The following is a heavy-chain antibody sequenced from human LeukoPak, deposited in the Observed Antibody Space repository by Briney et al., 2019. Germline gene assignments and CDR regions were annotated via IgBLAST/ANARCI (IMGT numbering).Heavy chain of an antibody. Sequence: PSETLSLTCTVSGGSISSYYWSWIRQPPGKGLEWIGYIYYSGSTNYNPSLKSRVTISVDTSKNQFSLKLSSVTAADTAVYYCARALYSGSSLDYWGQGTLVTVSS. CDR3: ARALYSGSSLDY. J-gene: IGHJ4*02. CDR2: IYYSGST. V-gene: IGHV4-59*08. D-gene: IGHD1-26*01. CDR1: GGSISSYY.